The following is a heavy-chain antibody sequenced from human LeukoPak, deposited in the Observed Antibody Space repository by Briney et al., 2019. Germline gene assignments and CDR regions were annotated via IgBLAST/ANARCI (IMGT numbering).Heavy chain of an antibody. J-gene: IGHJ6*03. CDR2: IYYSGST. Sequence: PSETLSLTCTVSGGSISSSSYYWGWIRQPPGKGLEWIGSIYYSGSTYYNPSLKSRVTISVDTFKNQFSLKLSSVTAADTAVYYCAREVGGYSYGYFGPYYYYYYYMDVWGKGTTVTVSS. CDR1: GGSISSSSYY. V-gene: IGHV4-39*07. CDR3: AREVGGYSYGYFGPYYYYYYYMDV. D-gene: IGHD5-18*01.